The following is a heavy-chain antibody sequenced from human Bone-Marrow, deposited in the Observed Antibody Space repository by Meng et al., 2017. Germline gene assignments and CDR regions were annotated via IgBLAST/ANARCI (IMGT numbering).Heavy chain of an antibody. CDR2: ISYDGSNK. D-gene: IGHD6-6*01. CDR1: VLTFSSHA. CDR3: ARGLRAARPLLFGY. Sequence: LSVFGGGLVLPGWSLSLFCAGSVLTFSSHAKPWVRQAPGKGLEGVAVISYDGSNKYYADAVKGRFTISRDNSKNTLYLQMNSLRAEDTAVYYCARGLRAARPLLFGYWGQGTLVTVSS. J-gene: IGHJ4*02. V-gene: IGHV3-30*01.